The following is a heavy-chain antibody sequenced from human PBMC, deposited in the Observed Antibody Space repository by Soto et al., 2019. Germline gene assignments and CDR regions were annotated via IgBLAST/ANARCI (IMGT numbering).Heavy chain of an antibody. CDR2: IKSKTDGGTT. D-gene: IGHD1-26*01. CDR1: GFTFSNAW. CDR3: TTGGTTVISETVGATNYFDY. V-gene: IGHV3-15*01. Sequence: GGSLRLSCAASGFTFSNAWMSWVRQAPGKGLEWVGRIKSKTDGGTTDYAAPVKGRFTISRDDSKNTLYLQMNSLKTEDTAVYYCTTGGTTVISETVGATNYFDYWGQGTLVTVSS. J-gene: IGHJ4*02.